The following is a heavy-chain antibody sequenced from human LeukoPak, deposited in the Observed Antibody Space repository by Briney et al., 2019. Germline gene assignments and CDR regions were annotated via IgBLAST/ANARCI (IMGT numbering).Heavy chain of an antibody. D-gene: IGHD3-10*01. Sequence: GGSLRLSCAASGFTFSNHAMMWVRQAPGRGPEWVSAISGGGVSTYYTDSVKGRFTISRDNSKNTLYLQMNSLRAEDTAVYYCALYLRVRGDYWGQGTLVSVSS. J-gene: IGHJ4*02. CDR1: GFTFSNHA. CDR2: ISGGGVST. CDR3: ALYLRVRGDY. V-gene: IGHV3-23*01.